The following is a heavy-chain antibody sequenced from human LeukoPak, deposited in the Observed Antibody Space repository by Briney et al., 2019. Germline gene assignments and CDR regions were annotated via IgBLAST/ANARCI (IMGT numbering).Heavy chain of an antibody. Sequence: GSLILSCAASGFTFSNACMNWVRQPPGKGLEWIGEINHSGSTNYNPSLKSRVTISVDTSKNQFSLKLSSVTAADTAVYYCARVPHEPIVGDAFDIWGQGTMVTVSS. V-gene: IGHV4-34*01. J-gene: IGHJ3*02. CDR2: INHSGST. CDR3: ARVPHEPIVGDAFDI. D-gene: IGHD3-22*01. CDR1: GFTFSNAC.